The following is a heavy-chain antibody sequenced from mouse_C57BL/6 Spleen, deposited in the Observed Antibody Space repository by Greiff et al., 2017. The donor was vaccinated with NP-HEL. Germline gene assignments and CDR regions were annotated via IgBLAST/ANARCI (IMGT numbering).Heavy chain of an antibody. CDR3: ARRYYYGSLDY. CDR1: GFSLSTSGMG. J-gene: IGHJ2*01. V-gene: IGHV8-12*01. D-gene: IGHD1-1*01. CDR2: IYWDDDT. Sequence: QVTLKECGPGILQSSQTLSLTCSFSGFSLSTSGMGVSWIRQPSGKGLEWLAHIYWDDDTRYNPSLKSRLTISKDTSRNQVFLKITSVDTADTATYYCARRYYYGSLDYWGQGTTLTVSS.